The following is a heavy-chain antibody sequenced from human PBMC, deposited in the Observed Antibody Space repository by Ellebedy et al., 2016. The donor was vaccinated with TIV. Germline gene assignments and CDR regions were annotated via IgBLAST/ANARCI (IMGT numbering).Heavy chain of an antibody. V-gene: IGHV3-30*03. J-gene: IGHJ4*02. CDR1: GSTSSNYD. Sequence: GGSLSLSXAAPGSTSSNYDMNWVRQPPGKGLEWVAFILYDGNNKYNAASVKGRFTLSRDNSKNTLYLEMNSLRAEDTAVYYCARDRSYSPTYWGQGTLVTVSS. D-gene: IGHD1-26*01. CDR3: ARDRSYSPTY. CDR2: ILYDGNNK.